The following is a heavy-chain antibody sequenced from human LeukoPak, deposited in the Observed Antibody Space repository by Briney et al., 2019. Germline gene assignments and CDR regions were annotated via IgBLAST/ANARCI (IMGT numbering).Heavy chain of an antibody. CDR2: INPSGGST. Sequence: ASVKVSCKASGYTFTSYYMDWVRQAPGQGLEWMGIINPSGGSTSYAQKFQGRVTMTRDTSTSTDYMELSSLRSEDTAVYYCARGEVTMIVVVSGPRVNAFDIWGQGTMVTVSS. V-gene: IGHV1-46*01. CDR3: ARGEVTMIVVVSGPRVNAFDI. CDR1: GYTFTSYY. J-gene: IGHJ3*02. D-gene: IGHD3-22*01.